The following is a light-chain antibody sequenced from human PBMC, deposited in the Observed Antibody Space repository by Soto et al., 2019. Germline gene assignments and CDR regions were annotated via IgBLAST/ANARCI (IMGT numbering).Light chain of an antibody. CDR1: QTISTH. CDR3: QQSYTTPYT. Sequence: DIQMTQSPSSLSASVRDRVTITCRASQTISTHLNWYQQKPGKAPKLLIYAASTLQSGVPSRFSGSGSGTDFTLTINSLQPEDFATYFCQQSYTTPYTFGQGTKLDIK. V-gene: IGKV1-39*01. CDR2: AAS. J-gene: IGKJ2*01.